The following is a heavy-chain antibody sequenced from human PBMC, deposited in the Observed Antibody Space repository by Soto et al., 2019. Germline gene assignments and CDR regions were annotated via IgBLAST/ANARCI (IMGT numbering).Heavy chain of an antibody. V-gene: IGHV3-23*01. Sequence: PGGSLRLSCAASGFTFSSYAMSWVRQAPGKGLEWVSAISGSGGSTYYADSVKGRFTISRDNSKNTLYLQMNSLRAEDTAVYYCAKGLEARIAAAGPVCDYWGQGTLVTVSS. D-gene: IGHD6-13*01. J-gene: IGHJ4*02. CDR1: GFTFSSYA. CDR2: ISGSGGST. CDR3: AKGLEARIAAAGPVCDY.